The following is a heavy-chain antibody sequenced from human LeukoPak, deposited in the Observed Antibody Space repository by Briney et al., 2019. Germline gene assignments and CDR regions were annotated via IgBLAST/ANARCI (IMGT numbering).Heavy chain of an antibody. CDR3: ARDLDMVRYSGSYADY. V-gene: IGHV1-2*06. CDR1: GYTFTGYY. Sequence: ASVKVSCKASGYTFTGYYMHWVRQAPGQGLEWMGRINPNSGGTNYAQKFQGRVTMTRDTSISTAYMELSRLRSDDTAVYYCARDLDMVRYSGSYADYWGQGTLVTVSS. D-gene: IGHD1-26*01. CDR2: INPNSGGT. J-gene: IGHJ4*02.